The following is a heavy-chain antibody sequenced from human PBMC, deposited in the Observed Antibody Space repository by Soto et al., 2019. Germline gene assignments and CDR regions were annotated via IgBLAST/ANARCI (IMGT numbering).Heavy chain of an antibody. D-gene: IGHD3-22*01. J-gene: IGHJ4*02. Sequence: GGSLRLSCAASGFPFSTYAMNWVRQAPGKGLEWVSAISGSGGSTYYGNSVKGRFTVSRDNSKRTLYLQMNSLRADDTAVYYCAKEGNFDSSYDFWGRGTLVTVSS. CDR2: ISGSGGST. CDR3: AKEGNFDSSYDF. CDR1: GFPFSTYA. V-gene: IGHV3-23*01.